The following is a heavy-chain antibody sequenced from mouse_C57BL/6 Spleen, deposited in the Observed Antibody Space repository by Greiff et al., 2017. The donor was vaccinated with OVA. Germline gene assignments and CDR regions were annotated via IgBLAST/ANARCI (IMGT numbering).Heavy chain of an antibody. D-gene: IGHD2-1*01. CDR3: ARLPLDGNYAMDY. V-gene: IGHV1-26*01. Sequence: EVKLQQSGPELVKPGASVKISCKASGYTFTDYYMNWVKQSHGKSLEWIGDINPNNGGTSYNQKFKGKATLTVDKSSSTAYMELRSLTSEDSAVYYCARLPLDGNYAMDYWGQGTSVTVSS. J-gene: IGHJ4*01. CDR2: INPNNGGT. CDR1: GYTFTDYY.